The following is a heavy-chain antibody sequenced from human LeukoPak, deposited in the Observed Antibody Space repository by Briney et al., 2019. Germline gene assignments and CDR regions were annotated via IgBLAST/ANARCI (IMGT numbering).Heavy chain of an antibody. Sequence: PSETLSLTCTVSGGSISSSSYYWGWLRQPPGKGLEWIGYIYYSGSTNYNPSLKSRVTISVDTSKNQFSLKLSSVTAADTAVYYCASRNIINNVFDYWGQGTLVTVSS. J-gene: IGHJ4*02. CDR1: GGSISSSSYY. D-gene: IGHD3-10*01. CDR2: IYYSGST. V-gene: IGHV4-61*05. CDR3: ASRNIINNVFDY.